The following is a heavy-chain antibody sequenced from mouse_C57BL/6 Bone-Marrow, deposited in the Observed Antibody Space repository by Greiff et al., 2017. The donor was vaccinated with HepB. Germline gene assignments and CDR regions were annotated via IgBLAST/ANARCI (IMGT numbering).Heavy chain of an antibody. Sequence: VKLQQSGSELRSPGSSVKLSCKDFDSEVFPIAYMSWVRQKPGHGFEWIGGILPSIGRTIYGEKFEDKATLDADTLSNTAYLELNSLTSEDSAIYYCARGGGNHWYFDVWGTGTTVTVSS. CDR2: ILPSIGRT. J-gene: IGHJ1*03. D-gene: IGHD2-1*01. V-gene: IGHV15-2*01. CDR1: DSEVFPIAY. CDR3: ARGGGNHWYFDV.